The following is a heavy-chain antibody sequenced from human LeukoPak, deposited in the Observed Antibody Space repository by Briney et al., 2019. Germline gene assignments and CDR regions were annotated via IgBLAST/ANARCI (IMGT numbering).Heavy chain of an antibody. D-gene: IGHD1-26*01. CDR1: GGSISSGSYY. J-gene: IGHJ4*02. V-gene: IGHV4-61*09. CDR3: ARSGSYYGSN. CDR2: IYHSGST. Sequence: SQTLSLTCTVSGGSISSGSYYWSWIRQPAGKGLEWIGEIYHSGSTNYNPSLKSRVTISVDKSKNQFSLKLSSVTAADTAVYYCARSGSYYGSNWGQGTLVTVSS.